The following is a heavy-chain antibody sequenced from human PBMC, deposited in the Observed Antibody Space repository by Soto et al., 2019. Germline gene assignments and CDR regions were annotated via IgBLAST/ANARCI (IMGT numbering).Heavy chain of an antibody. V-gene: IGHV3-21*01. CDR2: ISSSSTYI. CDR1: GFTFSSYN. CDR3: LPCGGHSDNWFDP. Sequence: EVQLVESGGGLVKPGGSLRLSCAASGFTFSSYNMNWVRQAPGKGLEWVSSISSSSTYIDYADSVKGRFTISRDNAKNSLYLQMNSLRVEDTAVYYCLPCGGHSDNWFDPWGQGTLVTVSS. D-gene: IGHD2-21*02. J-gene: IGHJ5*02.